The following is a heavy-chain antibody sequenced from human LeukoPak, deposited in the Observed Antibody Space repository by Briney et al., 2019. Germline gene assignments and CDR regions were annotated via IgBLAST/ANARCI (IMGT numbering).Heavy chain of an antibody. V-gene: IGHV4-39*07. Sequence: SETLSLTCTVSGGSIAISSHHWEWIRQPPGKGLEWIGSMHYSGTTYYNPSLKSRVTISVDTSKNQFSLKLSSVTAADTAVYYCARGGAWAGSSSWYGFDPWGQGTLVTVSS. CDR1: GGSIAISSHH. CDR3: ARGGAWAGSSSWYGFDP. D-gene: IGHD6-13*01. CDR2: MHYSGTT. J-gene: IGHJ5*02.